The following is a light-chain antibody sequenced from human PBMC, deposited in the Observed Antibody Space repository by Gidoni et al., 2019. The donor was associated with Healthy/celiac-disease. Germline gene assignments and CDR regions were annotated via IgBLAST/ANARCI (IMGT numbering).Light chain of an antibody. Sequence: DIQMTQSPSSLSASVGDRVTITCRASKSISSYLNWYQQKPGKAPKLLIYAASSLQSGVPSRFSGSGSGTDFTLTISSLQPEDFETYYCQQSYSTLLLTFGGGTKVEIK. CDR2: AAS. J-gene: IGKJ4*01. CDR3: QQSYSTLLLT. CDR1: KSISSY. V-gene: IGKV1-39*01.